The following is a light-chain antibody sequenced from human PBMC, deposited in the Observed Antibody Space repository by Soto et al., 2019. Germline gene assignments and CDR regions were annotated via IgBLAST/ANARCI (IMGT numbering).Light chain of an antibody. V-gene: IGKV1-9*01. CDR1: QDISSF. CDR2: AAS. Sequence: IQLTQSPSSLSASIGDRVTITCRASQDISSFLAWYQQKPGKAPKLLIYAASNLQSGVPSRFSGSGSGTDFTLTISSLQSEDFATYFCQQLNRYPLTFGQGTRLEIK. CDR3: QQLNRYPLT. J-gene: IGKJ5*01.